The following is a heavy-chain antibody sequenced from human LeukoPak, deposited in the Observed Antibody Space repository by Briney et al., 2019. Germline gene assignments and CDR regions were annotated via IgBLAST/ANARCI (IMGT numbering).Heavy chain of an antibody. CDR2: IYHSGSA. CDR3: ASSSPVHDY. Sequence: SETLSLTCAVSGYSISSGYYWGWIRQPPGKGLEWIGSIYHSGSAYYNPSLKSRVTISVDTSKNQFSLRLTSVTASDMAVYYCASSSPVHDYWGQGTLVTVSS. J-gene: IGHJ4*02. V-gene: IGHV4-38-2*01. CDR1: GYSISSGYY.